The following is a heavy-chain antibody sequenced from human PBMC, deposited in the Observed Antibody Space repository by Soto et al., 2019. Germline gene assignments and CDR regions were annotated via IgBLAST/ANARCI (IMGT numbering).Heavy chain of an antibody. D-gene: IGHD2-2*01. J-gene: IGHJ4*02. CDR2: ISTSGSTV. Sequence: GGSLRLSCAASRFTFSTYEMNWVRQAPGKGLEWVSYISTSGSTVYYADSVKGRFTISRDNTRNSLYLQMNSLRDEDTALYYCVRYCSTTLCNGVAKRTFDYWGQGT. CDR3: VRYCSTTLCNGVAKRTFDY. CDR1: RFTFSTYE. V-gene: IGHV3-48*03.